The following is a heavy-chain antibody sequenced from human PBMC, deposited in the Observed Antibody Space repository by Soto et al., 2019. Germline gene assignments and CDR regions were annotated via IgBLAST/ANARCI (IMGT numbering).Heavy chain of an antibody. J-gene: IGHJ4*02. CDR3: ARDPLWFGELSSFDY. Sequence: GASVKVSCKASGGTFSSYAISWVRQAPGQGLEWMGWIILIIGTAKYAQKFQGRVTITRDASTSTAYMELSSLTYEDTAVYYCARDPLWFGELSSFDYWGQGTLVTVSS. D-gene: IGHD3-10*01. CDR2: IILIIGTA. V-gene: IGHV1-69*05. CDR1: GGTFSSYA.